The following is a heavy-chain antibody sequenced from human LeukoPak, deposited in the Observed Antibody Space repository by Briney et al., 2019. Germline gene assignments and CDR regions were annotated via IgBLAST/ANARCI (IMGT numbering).Heavy chain of an antibody. D-gene: IGHD4-17*01. V-gene: IGHV3-48*03. CDR2: ISSSGSTI. CDR1: GFTFSSYE. Sequence: GGSLRLSCAASGFTFSSYEMNWVRQAPGKGLEWVSYISSSGSTIYYADSVKGRITISRDNAKNSLYLQMNSLRAEDTAVYYCTKDPNGDYVGAFDPWGQGTLVTVSS. J-gene: IGHJ5*02. CDR3: TKDPNGDYVGAFDP.